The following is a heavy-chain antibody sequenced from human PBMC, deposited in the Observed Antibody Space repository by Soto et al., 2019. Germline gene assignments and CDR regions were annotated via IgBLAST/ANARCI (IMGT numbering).Heavy chain of an antibody. D-gene: IGHD3-22*01. CDR3: AREGHYSNSSGDYYGNWFDP. CDR1: GLTFSSYA. CDR2: VSYDGTYK. J-gene: IGHJ5*02. V-gene: IGHV3-30*04. Sequence: XGSLILSCETSGLTFSSYALHWVRQAPGKGLKWVAVVSYDGTYKYYADSVKGRFTISRDNSRNTLYLQMNSLTVEDTAVYYCAREGHYSNSSGDYYGNWFDPWGQGTRVTVSS.